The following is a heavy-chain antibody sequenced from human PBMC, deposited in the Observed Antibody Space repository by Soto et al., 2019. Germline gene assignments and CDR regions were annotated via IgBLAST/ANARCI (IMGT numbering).Heavy chain of an antibody. J-gene: IGHJ4*02. CDR3: ARALPFASEVAAAGTGY. Sequence: ASVKVSCKASGYTFTSYYMHWVRQAPGQGLEWMGIINPSGGSTSYAQKFQGRVTMTRDTSTSTVYMELSSLRSEDTAVYYCARALPFASEVAAAGTGYWGQGTRVTVSS. CDR1: GYTFTSYY. D-gene: IGHD6-13*01. V-gene: IGHV1-46*01. CDR2: INPSGGST.